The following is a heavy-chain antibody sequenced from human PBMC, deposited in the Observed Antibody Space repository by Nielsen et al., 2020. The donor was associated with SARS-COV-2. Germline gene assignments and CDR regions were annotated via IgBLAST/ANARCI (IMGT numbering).Heavy chain of an antibody. CDR3: ARQRGGKAPFDP. CDR1: GGSISSGGYY. Sequence: SETLSLTCTVSGGSISSGGYYWSWIRQHPGKGLEWIGYIYYSGSTYYNPSLKSRVTISVDTSKNQFSLKLSSVTAADTAVYYWARQRGGKAPFDPWGQGTLVTVSS. J-gene: IGHJ5*02. V-gene: IGHV4-31*03. CDR2: IYYSGST. D-gene: IGHD3-16*01.